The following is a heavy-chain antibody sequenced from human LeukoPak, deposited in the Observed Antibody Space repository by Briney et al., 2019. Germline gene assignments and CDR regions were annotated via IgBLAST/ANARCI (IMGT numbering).Heavy chain of an antibody. CDR2: ISYDGSNK. CDR3: AKEGTEWELPHFDN. Sequence: PGTSLRLSCAASGFTFSSYGMHWVRQAPGKGLEWVAVISYDGSNKYYADSVKGRFTISRDNSKNTLFLQTNSLRGEDTAVYYCAKEGTEWELPHFDNWGQGTLVTVSS. J-gene: IGHJ4*02. D-gene: IGHD1-26*01. CDR1: GFTFSSYG. V-gene: IGHV3-30*18.